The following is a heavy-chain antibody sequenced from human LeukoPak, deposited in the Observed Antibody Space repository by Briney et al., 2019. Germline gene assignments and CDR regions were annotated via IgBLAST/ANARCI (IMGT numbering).Heavy chain of an antibody. D-gene: IGHD5-12*01. Sequence: GASVKVSCKASGYTFTGYYMHWVRQAPGQGLEWMGRINPNSGGTNYAQKFQGRVTMTRDTSINTAYMELRSLRSDDTAVYYCAATRRSGYVIFDYWGQGTLVTVSS. J-gene: IGHJ4*02. CDR2: INPNSGGT. V-gene: IGHV1-2*02. CDR3: AATRRSGYVIFDY. CDR1: GYTFTGYY.